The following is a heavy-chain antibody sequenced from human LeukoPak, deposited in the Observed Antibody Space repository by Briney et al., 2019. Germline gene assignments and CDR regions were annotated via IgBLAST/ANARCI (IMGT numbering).Heavy chain of an antibody. J-gene: IGHJ4*02. CDR1: GFTFGSYG. CDR2: IRFDGSNK. Sequence: GGSLRLSCAASGFTFGSYGIHWVRQAPGKGLEWVAFIRFDGSNKYYADSVKGRFTISRDNSKNMLYLQMNSLRAEDTAVYYCAKPHFDYWGQGTLVTVSS. V-gene: IGHV3-30*02. CDR3: AKPHFDY.